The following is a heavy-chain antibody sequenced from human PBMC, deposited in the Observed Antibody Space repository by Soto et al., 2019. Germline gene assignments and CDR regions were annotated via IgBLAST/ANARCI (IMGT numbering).Heavy chain of an antibody. CDR1: GFTFSSYS. V-gene: IGHV3-21*01. CDR2: ISSSSSYI. CDR3: ASCTERGRDYYYYMDV. J-gene: IGHJ6*03. Sequence: GGSLRLSCAASGFTFSSYSMNWVRQAPGKGLEWVSSISSSSSYIYYADSVKGRFTISRDNAKNSLYLQMNSLRAEDTAVYYCASCTERGRDYYYYMDVWGKGTTVTVSS. D-gene: IGHD1-1*01.